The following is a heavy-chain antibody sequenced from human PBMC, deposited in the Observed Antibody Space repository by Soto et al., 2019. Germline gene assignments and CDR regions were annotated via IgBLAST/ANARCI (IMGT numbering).Heavy chain of an antibody. CDR2: INSDGSST. CDR3: AREFIGCGSDSHYYYFYAMDV. Sequence: GGSLRLPCAASGFTFSSYWMHWVRQAPGKGLVWVSRINSDGSSTSYADSVKGRLTISRDNAKNTLYLQMNSLRAEDRAVYYCAREFIGCGSDSHYYYFYAMDVWCQGTRVTVS. CDR1: GFTFSSYW. V-gene: IGHV3-74*01. J-gene: IGHJ6*02. D-gene: IGHD1-26*01.